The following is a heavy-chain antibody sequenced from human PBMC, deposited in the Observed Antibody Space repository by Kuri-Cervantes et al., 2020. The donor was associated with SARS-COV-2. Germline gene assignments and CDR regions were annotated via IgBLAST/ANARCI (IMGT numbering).Heavy chain of an antibody. V-gene: IGHV1-69*01. Sequence: KISCKTSGGTFSSYAISWVRQAPGQGLEWMGGIIPIFGTANYAQKFQGRVTITADESTSTAYMELSSLRSEDTAVYYCARDGGLIMTRDLQNDAFDIWGQGTMVTVSS. D-gene: IGHD3-16*02. CDR1: GGTFSSYA. CDR3: ARDGGLIMTRDLQNDAFDI. J-gene: IGHJ3*02. CDR2: IIPIFGTA.